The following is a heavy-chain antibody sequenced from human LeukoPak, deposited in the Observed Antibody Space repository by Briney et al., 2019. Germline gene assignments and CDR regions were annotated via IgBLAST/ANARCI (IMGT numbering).Heavy chain of an antibody. Sequence: GASVKVSCKASGGTFSSYAISWVRQAPGQGLEWMGWINPNSGGTNYAQKFQGRVTMTRDTSISTAYMELSRLRSDDTAVYYCAKEGGSEGYFDYWGQGTLVTGSS. J-gene: IGHJ4*02. CDR2: INPNSGGT. V-gene: IGHV1-2*02. D-gene: IGHD1-26*01. CDR3: AKEGGSEGYFDY. CDR1: GGTFSSYA.